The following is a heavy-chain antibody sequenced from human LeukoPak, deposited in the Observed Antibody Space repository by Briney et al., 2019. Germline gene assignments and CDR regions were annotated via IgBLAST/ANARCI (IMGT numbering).Heavy chain of an antibody. J-gene: IGHJ5*02. CDR3: ARQTTRRNWFDP. CDR2: AYYSGST. Sequence: SETLSLTCTVSGGSINNSTYYWAYIRQPPGKGLEWIGSAYYSGSTYSNPSLTSRVTISVDTSKNQFSLKLSSVTAADTAMYYCARQTTRRNWFDPWGQGTLVTVSS. CDR1: GGSINNSTYY. V-gene: IGHV4-39*01. D-gene: IGHD1-14*01.